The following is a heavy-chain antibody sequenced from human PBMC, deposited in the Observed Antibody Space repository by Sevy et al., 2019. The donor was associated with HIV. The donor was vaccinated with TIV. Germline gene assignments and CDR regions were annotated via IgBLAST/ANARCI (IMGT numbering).Heavy chain of an antibody. V-gene: IGHV3-21*01. Sequence: GGSLRLSCAASGFCFSSYNMNWVRQAPGQGLEWVSSISGNSNFIYYREAVKGRFTISRDNAKNSLYLQMNSLRAEDTAMYYCASDRIRGFDFWGQGILVTVSS. D-gene: IGHD3-10*01. CDR3: ASDRIRGFDF. CDR2: ISGNSNFI. J-gene: IGHJ4*02. CDR1: GFCFSSYN.